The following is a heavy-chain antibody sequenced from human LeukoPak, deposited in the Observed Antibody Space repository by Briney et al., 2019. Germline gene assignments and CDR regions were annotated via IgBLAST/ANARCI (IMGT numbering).Heavy chain of an antibody. CDR3: VRVAGHAFDW. J-gene: IGHJ5*01. CDR1: GFTFSDHY. CDR2: IRNKAETYTT. V-gene: IGHV3-72*01. Sequence: GGSLRLSCAGSGFTFSDHYMEWVRQAPGKGLEWVGRIRNKAETYTTTYAASVIGRFTFSRDDSNNSLFLQMDSLRAEDTAIYYCVRVAGHAFDWWGQGTLVTVSS.